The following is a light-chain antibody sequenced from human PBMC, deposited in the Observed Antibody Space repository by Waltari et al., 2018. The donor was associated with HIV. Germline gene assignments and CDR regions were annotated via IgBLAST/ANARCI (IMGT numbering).Light chain of an antibody. CDR2: ERS. CDR3: HQYSDWPFS. V-gene: IGKV3-15*01. J-gene: IGKJ2*03. CDR1: QRIGSY. Sequence: EIVLTQSPATLSVSPGERVTLSCRASQRIGSYLAWFQQKPGQVPSLLIYERSVRATGIPARFSGSGSGTEVTLTIGSLQYEDCAVYFCHQYSDWPFSFGQGTKLDIK.